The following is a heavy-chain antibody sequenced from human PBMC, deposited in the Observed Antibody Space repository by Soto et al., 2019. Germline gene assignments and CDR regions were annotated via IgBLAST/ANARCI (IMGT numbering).Heavy chain of an antibody. CDR3: ARDEWLAYYYYYGMDV. Sequence: SQTLSLTCAISGDSVSSNSAAWNWIRQSPSRGLEWLGRIYYRSKWYNDYAVSVKSRITINPDTSKNQFSLQLNSVTPEDTAVYYCARDEWLAYYYYYGMDVWGQGTTVTVSS. J-gene: IGHJ6*02. V-gene: IGHV6-1*01. D-gene: IGHD6-19*01. CDR2: IYYRSKWYN. CDR1: GDSVSSNSAA.